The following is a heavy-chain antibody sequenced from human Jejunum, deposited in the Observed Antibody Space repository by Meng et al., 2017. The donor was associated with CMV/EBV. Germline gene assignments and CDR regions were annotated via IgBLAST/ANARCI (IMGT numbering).Heavy chain of an antibody. CDR3: AKERMYDIDF. J-gene: IGHJ4*02. Sequence: LSCKASGCSFDSFGLNWVRQAPGKGLEWVSSISSSGRKQYYADSLKGRFTITRDKGKNSLYLQMDSLRVEDTAVYYCAKERMYDIDFWGQGILVTVSS. D-gene: IGHD3-9*01. V-gene: IGHV3-21*01. CDR2: ISSSGRKQ. CDR1: GCSFDSFG.